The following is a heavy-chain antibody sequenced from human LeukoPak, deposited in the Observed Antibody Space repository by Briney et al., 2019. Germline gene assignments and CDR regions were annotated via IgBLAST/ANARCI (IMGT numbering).Heavy chain of an antibody. CDR2: INHSGST. J-gene: IGHJ4*02. CDR1: GGSFSGYY. D-gene: IGHD2-2*02. Sequence: SETLSLTCAVCGGSFSGYYWSWIRQPPGKGLEWIGEINHSGSTNYNPSLKSRVTISVDTSKNQFSLKLSSVTAADTAVYYCARGGGRECSSTSCYNWGQGTLVTVSS. V-gene: IGHV4-34*01. CDR3: ARGGGRECSSTSCYN.